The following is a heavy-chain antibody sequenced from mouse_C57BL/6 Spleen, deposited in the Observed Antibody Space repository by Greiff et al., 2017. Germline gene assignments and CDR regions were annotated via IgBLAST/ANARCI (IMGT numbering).Heavy chain of an antibody. CDR2: IYPGSGST. D-gene: IGHD1-1*02. V-gene: IGHV1-55*01. Sequence: QVQLQQPGAELVKPGASVKMSCKASGYTFTSYWITWVKQRPGQGLEWIGDIYPGSGSTNYNEKFKSKATLTVDTSSSTAYMQISSLTSEDSAVYYCARVEAPTGGYFDVWGTGTTVTVSS. CDR3: ARVEAPTGGYFDV. J-gene: IGHJ1*03. CDR1: GYTFTSYW.